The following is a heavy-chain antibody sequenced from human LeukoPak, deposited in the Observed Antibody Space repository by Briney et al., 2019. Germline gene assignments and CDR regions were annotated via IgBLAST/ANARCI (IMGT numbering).Heavy chain of an antibody. J-gene: IGHJ4*02. V-gene: IGHV1-8*03. Sequence: ASVTVSCKASGYTFTNYHINWVRQATGQRVEWMGWMNPNNGDSGYAQKFQGRVTITRDTSISTSYMELRSLRSDDTAVYFCARTTSFTASGYDYWGQGTLVTVSS. CDR1: GYTFTNYH. CDR2: MNPNNGDS. D-gene: IGHD6-25*01. CDR3: ARTTSFTASGYDY.